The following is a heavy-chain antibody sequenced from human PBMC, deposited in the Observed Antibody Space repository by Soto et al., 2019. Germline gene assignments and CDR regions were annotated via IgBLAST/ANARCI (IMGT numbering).Heavy chain of an antibody. CDR2: ISWDGGST. CDR3: AKGKGSSSAGVYYYYGMDV. Sequence: GGSLRLSWAASGFTCDDYTMHWVRQAPGKGLEWVSLISWDGGSTYYADSVKGRFTISRDNSKNSLYLQMNSLRTGDTALYYCAKGKGSSSAGVYYYYGMDVWGQGTTVTVSS. J-gene: IGHJ6*02. CDR1: GFTCDDYT. V-gene: IGHV3-43*01. D-gene: IGHD6-6*01.